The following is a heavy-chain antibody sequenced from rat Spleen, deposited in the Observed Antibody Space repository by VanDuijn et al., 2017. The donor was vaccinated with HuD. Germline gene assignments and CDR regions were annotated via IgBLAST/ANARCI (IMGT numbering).Heavy chain of an antibody. CDR1: GFIFSNYY. J-gene: IGHJ2*01. V-gene: IGHV5S23*01. Sequence: EVQLVESGGGLVQPGRSLKLSCAASGFIFSNYYMAWVRQAPTKGLEWVASITNSGGSTYYRDSVKGRFTISRDNAKSTLYLQMDSLRSEDTATYYCTRGFGLFDYWGQGVMVTVSS. CDR2: ITNSGGST. D-gene: IGHD4-3*01. CDR3: TRGFGLFDY.